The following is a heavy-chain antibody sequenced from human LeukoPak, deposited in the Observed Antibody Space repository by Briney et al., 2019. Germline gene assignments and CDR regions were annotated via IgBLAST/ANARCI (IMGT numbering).Heavy chain of an antibody. J-gene: IGHJ4*02. CDR1: GGSISSSSYY. V-gene: IGHV4-39*01. CDR2: IYYSGST. CDR3: ARRRTMFGYFAGEFDY. Sequence: SETLSLTCTVSGGSISSSSYYWGWIRQPTGKGLEWIGSIYYSGSTNNNPSLKSRVTISVDTSKNQFSLKLSSVTAADTAVYYCARRRTMFGYFAGEFDYWGQGTLVTVSS. D-gene: IGHD3-10*02.